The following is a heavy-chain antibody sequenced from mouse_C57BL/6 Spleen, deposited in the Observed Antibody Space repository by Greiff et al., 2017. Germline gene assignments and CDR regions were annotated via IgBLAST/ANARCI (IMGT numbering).Heavy chain of an antibody. Sequence: QVQLQQPGAELVKPGASVKLSCKASGYTFTSYWMHWVKQRPGQGLEWIGMIHPNSGSTNYNEKFKSKATLTVDKSSSTAYMQLSSLTSEDSAVYYWARDYGSSFAMDDRGQGTSVTGSS. V-gene: IGHV1-64*01. J-gene: IGHJ4*01. CDR2: IHPNSGST. D-gene: IGHD1-1*01. CDR3: ARDYGSSFAMDD. CDR1: GYTFTSYW.